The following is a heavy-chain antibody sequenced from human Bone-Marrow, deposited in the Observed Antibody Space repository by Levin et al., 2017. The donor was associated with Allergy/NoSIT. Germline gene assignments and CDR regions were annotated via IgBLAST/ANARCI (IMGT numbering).Heavy chain of an antibody. V-gene: IGHV4-59*01. J-gene: IGHJ4*02. CDR2: IYYSGST. Sequence: SETLSLTCTVSGGSISSYYWSWIRQPPGKGLEWIGYIYYSGSTNYNPSLKSRVTISVDTSKNQFSLKLSSVTAADTAVYYCARGNGDDISFDYWGQGTLVTVSS. CDR3: ARGNGDDISFDY. D-gene: IGHD4-17*01. CDR1: GGSISSYY.